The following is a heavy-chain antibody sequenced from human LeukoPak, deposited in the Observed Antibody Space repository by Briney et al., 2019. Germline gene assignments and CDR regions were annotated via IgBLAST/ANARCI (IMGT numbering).Heavy chain of an antibody. V-gene: IGHV3-33*08. Sequence: GGSLRLSCAASGFTFSPSIMHWVRRAPGKGLEWVAVIYTIDSNISYGDSVKGRFTISRDNAKNSLYLQMNSLRAEDTAVYYCARGGTNFDYWGQGTLVTVSS. CDR2: IYTIDSNI. J-gene: IGHJ4*02. CDR3: ARGGTNFDY. D-gene: IGHD1-26*01. CDR1: GFTFSPSI.